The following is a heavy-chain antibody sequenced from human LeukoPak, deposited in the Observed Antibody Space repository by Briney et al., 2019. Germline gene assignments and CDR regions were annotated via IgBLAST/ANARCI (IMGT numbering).Heavy chain of an antibody. CDR3: VKGPSIAVAGLRGAFDI. J-gene: IGHJ3*02. D-gene: IGHD6-19*01. CDR2: ISGSGGST. Sequence: PGGSLRLSCAASGFTFSSYAMSWVRQAPGKGLEWVSAISGSGGSTYYADSVKGRFTISRDNSKNTLYLQMNSLRAEDTAVYYCVKGPSIAVAGLRGAFDIWGQGTMVTVSS. V-gene: IGHV3-23*01. CDR1: GFTFSSYA.